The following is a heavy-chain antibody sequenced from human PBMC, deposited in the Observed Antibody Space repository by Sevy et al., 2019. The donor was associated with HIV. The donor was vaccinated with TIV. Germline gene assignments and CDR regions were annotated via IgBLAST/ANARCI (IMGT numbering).Heavy chain of an antibody. Sequence: SETLSLTCTVSGGSICTYYWSWIRQPPGKGLQWIGYIYYTGKTNYNPSLQTPVTMSIDTSKNQFSLRLSSVTSADTAMYYCARLSRNNVVVTGVRRDGFDVWGQGTMVTVSS. V-gene: IGHV4-59*01. D-gene: IGHD2-21*02. CDR2: IYYTGKT. CDR3: ARLSRNNVVVTGVRRDGFDV. J-gene: IGHJ3*01. CDR1: GGSICTYY.